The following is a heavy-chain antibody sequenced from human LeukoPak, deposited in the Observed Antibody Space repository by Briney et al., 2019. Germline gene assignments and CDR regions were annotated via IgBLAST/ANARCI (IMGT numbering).Heavy chain of an antibody. J-gene: IGHJ4*02. V-gene: IGHV4-4*02. CDR3: ARDSGSDTAMVTYYFGY. D-gene: IGHD5-18*01. Sequence: PSGTLSLTCAVSGGSISSSNWWSWVRQPPGKGLEWIGEIYHSGSTNYNPSLKSRVTISVDKSKNQFSLKLSAVTAADTAVYYCARDSGSDTAMVTYYFGYWGQGTLVTVSS. CDR1: GGSISSSNW. CDR2: IYHSGST.